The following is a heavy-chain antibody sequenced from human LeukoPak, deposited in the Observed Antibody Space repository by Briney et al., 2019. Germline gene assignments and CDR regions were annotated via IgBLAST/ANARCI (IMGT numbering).Heavy chain of an antibody. J-gene: IGHJ3*01. V-gene: IGHV3-7*04. D-gene: IGHD2-8*01. CDR1: GFTFSSYL. CDR2: IKQVGSEK. CDR3: ARGPNGAFDA. Sequence: VGALRLSCAASGFTFSSYLISWVRQAPGKGVEWVANIKQVGSEKYYVDSVKGGFIISRDSAKNDLSLRMNNLTAADTALYYCARGPNGAFDAWGQGTMVTVSS.